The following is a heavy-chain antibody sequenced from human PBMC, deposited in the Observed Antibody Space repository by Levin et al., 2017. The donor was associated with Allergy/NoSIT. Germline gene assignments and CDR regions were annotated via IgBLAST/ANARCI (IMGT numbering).Heavy chain of an antibody. Sequence: ASQTLSLPCTVSGGSISSSSYYWGWIRQPPGKGLEWIGSIYYSGSTYYNPSLKSRVTISVDTSKNQFSLKLSSVTAADTAVYYCATTYYDILTGYYNSPFDYWGQGTLVTVSS. V-gene: IGHV4-39*01. J-gene: IGHJ4*02. CDR2: IYYSGST. CDR1: GGSISSSSYY. CDR3: ATTYYDILTGYYNSPFDY. D-gene: IGHD3-9*01.